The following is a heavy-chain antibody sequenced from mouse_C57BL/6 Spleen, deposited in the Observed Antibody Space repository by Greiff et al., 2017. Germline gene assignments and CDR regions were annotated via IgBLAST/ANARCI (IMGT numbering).Heavy chain of an antibody. D-gene: IGHD4-1*01. Sequence: VKLVESGAELVKPGASVKISCKASGYAFSSYWMNWVKQRPGKGLEWIGQIYPGDGDTNYNGKFKGKATLTADKSSSTAYMQLSSLTSEDSAVYFCARFGTSGYFDVWGTGTTVTVSS. V-gene: IGHV1-80*01. CDR2: IYPGDGDT. J-gene: IGHJ1*03. CDR3: ARFGTSGYFDV. CDR1: GYAFSSYW.